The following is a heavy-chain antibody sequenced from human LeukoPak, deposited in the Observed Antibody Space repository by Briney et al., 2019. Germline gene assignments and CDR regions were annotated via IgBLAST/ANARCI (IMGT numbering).Heavy chain of an antibody. Sequence: GGSLRLSCAASGFTLSMYSMHWVRQAPGKGLEYVSAISGNGGDTYYADSVKGRFTISRDNSKNTLYLQMGSLSAEDTAVYYCARVNGQLVRGSLLIYYYYYYMDVWGKGTTVTVSS. CDR1: GFTLSMYS. J-gene: IGHJ6*03. D-gene: IGHD6-6*01. CDR3: ARVNGQLVRGSLLIYYYYYYMDV. CDR2: ISGNGGDT. V-gene: IGHV3-64*02.